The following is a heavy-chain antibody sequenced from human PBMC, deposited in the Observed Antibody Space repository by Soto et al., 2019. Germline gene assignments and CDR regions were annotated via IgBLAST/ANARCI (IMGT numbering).Heavy chain of an antibody. D-gene: IGHD2-2*01. CDR3: AGRPPGYCTGSSCPFDY. CDR2: IHSGGPT. J-gene: IGHJ4*02. Sequence: EVHLVESGGGLVQAGGSQRLSCAVSGLAVTSSVMSWVRQAPGKGLEWVSVIHSGGPTYYADSVKGRFTISTDNFRNTLYLQMNSLGAEDTAVYFCAGRPPGYCTGSSCPFDYWGQGTLVTVSS. CDR1: GLAVTSSV. V-gene: IGHV3-66*01.